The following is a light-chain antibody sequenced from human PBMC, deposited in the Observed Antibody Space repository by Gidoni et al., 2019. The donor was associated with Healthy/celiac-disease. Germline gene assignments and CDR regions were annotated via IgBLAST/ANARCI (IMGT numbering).Light chain of an antibody. J-gene: IGKJ2*01. CDR1: QSVLYSSNNKNY. CDR2: GAS. V-gene: IGKV4-1*01. CDR3: QQYYSTPS. Sequence: DRVITQSPDPLAVSLGEPATINCKSSQSVLYSSNNKNYLAWYQQKPGQPPKLLIYGASTRESGVPDRFSGGGSGTDFTLTISGLQAEDVAVYYCQQYYSTPSFGRGTKLEIK.